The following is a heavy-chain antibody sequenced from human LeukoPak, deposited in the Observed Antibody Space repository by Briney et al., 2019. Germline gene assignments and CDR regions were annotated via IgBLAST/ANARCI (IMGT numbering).Heavy chain of an antibody. D-gene: IGHD4-23*01. V-gene: IGHV1-46*01. J-gene: IGHJ3*02. CDR3: ARPTTVGNAFHI. CDR2: INPSGGST. CDR1: GYTFTSYY. Sequence: ASVKVSCKTSGYTFTSYYIHWVRQAPGQGLEWMGIINPSGGSTSYAQKFQGRVTMTRDTSTTTVYMELGSLRSEDTAVYYCARPTTVGNAFHIWGQGTMVTVSS.